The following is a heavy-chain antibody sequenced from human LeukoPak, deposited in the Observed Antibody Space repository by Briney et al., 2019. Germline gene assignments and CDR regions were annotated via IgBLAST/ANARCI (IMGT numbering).Heavy chain of an antibody. D-gene: IGHD1-26*01. Sequence: PGGSLRLSCAASGFTVSSNYMSWVRQAPGKGLEWVSVIYSGGSTYYADSVKGRFTISRDNSKNTLYLQMNSLRAEDTAVYYCARTVGGSYFDYWGQGTLVTVSS. CDR2: IYSGGST. V-gene: IGHV3-53*01. CDR3: ARTVGGSYFDY. J-gene: IGHJ4*02. CDR1: GFTVSSNY.